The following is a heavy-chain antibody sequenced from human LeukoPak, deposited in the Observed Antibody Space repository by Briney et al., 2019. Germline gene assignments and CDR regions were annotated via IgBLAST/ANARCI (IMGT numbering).Heavy chain of an antibody. CDR2: ISGSGDHT. J-gene: IGHJ5*01. V-gene: IGHV3-23*01. Sequence: PGGPLRLSCAASGFIITAYAMNWVRQAPGKGLEWVSAISGSGDHTYYADSVKGRFTISRDNSKNTLHLQMNSLRAEDTAVYYCAKREADYYYDSSCYLVSWGQGTLVTVSS. CDR3: AKREADYYYDSSCYLVS. CDR1: GFIITAYA. D-gene: IGHD3-22*01.